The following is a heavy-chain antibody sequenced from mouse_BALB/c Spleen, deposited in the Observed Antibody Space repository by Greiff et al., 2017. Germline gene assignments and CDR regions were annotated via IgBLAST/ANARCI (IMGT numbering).Heavy chain of an antibody. D-gene: IGHD1-2*01. V-gene: IGHV3-6*02. J-gene: IGHJ2*01. CDR2: ISYDGSN. CDR1: GYSITSGYY. Sequence: DVQLQESGPGLVKPSQSLSLTCSVTGYSITSGYYWNWIRQFPGNKLEWMGYISYDGSNNYNPSLKNRISITRDTSKNQFFLKLNSVTTEDTATYYCARVKGIHYYGYDYWGQGTTLTVSS. CDR3: ARVKGIHYYGYDY.